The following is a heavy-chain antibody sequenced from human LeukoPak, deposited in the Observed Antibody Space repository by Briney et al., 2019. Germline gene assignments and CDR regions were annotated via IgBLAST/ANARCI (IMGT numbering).Heavy chain of an antibody. CDR3: TRDSGTYYWFDH. CDR1: GFTFSGPA. D-gene: IGHD1-26*01. CDR2: INKKDKGSASAT. Sequence: GGSLKLSCAASGFTFSGPAIHWVRQTPGKGLEWVGQINKKDKGSASATAYAASVKGRFTISRDDSNNTAYLQMKSLKTEDTALYDCTRDSGTYYWFDHWGQGTLVTVSS. V-gene: IGHV3-73*01. J-gene: IGHJ5*02.